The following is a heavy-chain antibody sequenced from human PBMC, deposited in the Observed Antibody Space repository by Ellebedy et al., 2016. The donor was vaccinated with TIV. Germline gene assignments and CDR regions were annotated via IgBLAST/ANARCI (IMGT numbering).Heavy chain of an antibody. CDR2: IKQDGSEK. CDR3: ARDQWLGRAYYFDS. D-gene: IGHD6-19*01. Sequence: GESLKISCEASGFTFSNYWMTWVRQAPGKGLEWVANIKQDGSEKYYVDSVKGRFSTSRDNAKNSLYVQMNSLRDEDTAVYYCARDQWLGRAYYFDSWGQGTLVTVSS. V-gene: IGHV3-7*01. CDR1: GFTFSNYW. J-gene: IGHJ4*02.